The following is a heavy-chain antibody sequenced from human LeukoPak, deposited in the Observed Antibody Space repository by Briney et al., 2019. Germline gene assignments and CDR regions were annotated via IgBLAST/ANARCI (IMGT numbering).Heavy chain of an antibody. Sequence: ASVKVSCKASGYTFTSYGISWVRQAPGQGVEWMGWISAYNGNTNYAQKLQGRVTMTTDTSTSTAYMELRSLRSDDTAVYYCARIWFGPCLPYYYYGKDVWGKGTTVTVSS. D-gene: IGHD3-10*01. J-gene: IGHJ6*04. V-gene: IGHV1-18*04. CDR1: GYTFTSYG. CDR3: ARIWFGPCLPYYYYGKDV. CDR2: ISAYNGNT.